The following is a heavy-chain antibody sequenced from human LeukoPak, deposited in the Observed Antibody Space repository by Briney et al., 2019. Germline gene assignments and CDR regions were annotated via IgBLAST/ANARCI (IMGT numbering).Heavy chain of an antibody. CDR1: GFTFSSYA. D-gene: IGHD3-22*01. Sequence: RSGGSLRLSCAASGFTFSSYAMSWVRQAPGKGLEWVSAISGSGGSTYYADSVKGRFTISRDNSKNTLYLQMNSLRAEDTAVYYCVITYDSSGYYSHDAFDIWGQGTMVTVSS. J-gene: IGHJ3*02. CDR2: ISGSGGST. CDR3: VITYDSSGYYSHDAFDI. V-gene: IGHV3-23*01.